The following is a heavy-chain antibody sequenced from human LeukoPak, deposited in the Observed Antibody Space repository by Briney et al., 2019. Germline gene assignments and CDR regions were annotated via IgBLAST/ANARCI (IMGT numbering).Heavy chain of an antibody. CDR2: ISGSGSGT. V-gene: IGHV3-23*01. CDR1: EFTFSSYA. J-gene: IGHJ3*02. CDR3: AKAARNWGSPDAFGI. D-gene: IGHD7-27*01. Sequence: PGGSLRLSCPASEFTFSSYAMGWVRQAPGKGLEWVSSISGSGSGTYYADSVKGRFTISRNNSKNTLFLQMNSLRAEDTAIYYCAKAARNWGSPDAFGIWGQGTMVTVSS.